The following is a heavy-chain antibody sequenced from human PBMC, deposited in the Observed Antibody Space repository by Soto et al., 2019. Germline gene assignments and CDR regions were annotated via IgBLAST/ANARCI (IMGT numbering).Heavy chain of an antibody. Sequence: QVQLVQSGAEVKKPGSSVKVSCKASGGSFKNYAITWVRQAPGQGLEWVGGIIPIFGTANYAQGFQGRLTMAADDSTSSAYMELSSPRSEDTAGYYGARDGGWLQPRNDFDYWGQGTLVTVSS. D-gene: IGHD3-16*01. CDR3: ARDGGWLQPRNDFDY. V-gene: IGHV1-69*01. CDR2: IIPIFGTA. CDR1: GGSFKNYA. J-gene: IGHJ4*02.